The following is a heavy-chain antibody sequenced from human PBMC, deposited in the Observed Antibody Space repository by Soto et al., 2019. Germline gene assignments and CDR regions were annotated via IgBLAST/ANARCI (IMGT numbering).Heavy chain of an antibody. CDR3: ARVNDYYDSSGYYQGWFDP. Sequence: QVQLVQSGAEVKKPGASVKVSCKASGYTFTGYYMHWVRQAPGQGLEWMGWINPNSGGTNYAQKFQGRVTITADESTSTAYMELSSLRSEDTAVYYCARVNDYYDSSGYYQGWFDPWGQGTLVTVSS. D-gene: IGHD3-22*01. V-gene: IGHV1-2*02. CDR2: INPNSGGT. J-gene: IGHJ5*02. CDR1: GYTFTGYY.